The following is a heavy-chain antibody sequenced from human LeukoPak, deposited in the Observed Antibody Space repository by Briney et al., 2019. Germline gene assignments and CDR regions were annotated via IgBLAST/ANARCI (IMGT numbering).Heavy chain of an antibody. CDR2: INPNSGGT. CDR1: GYTFTSYG. V-gene: IGHV1-2*02. J-gene: IGHJ4*02. CDR3: ARELAAAGTFDY. Sequence: ASVEVSCKASGYTFTSYGISWVRQAPGQGLEWMGWINPNSGGTNYAQKFQGRVTMTRDTSISTAYMELSRLRSDDTAVYYRARELAAAGTFDYWGQGTLVTVSS. D-gene: IGHD6-13*01.